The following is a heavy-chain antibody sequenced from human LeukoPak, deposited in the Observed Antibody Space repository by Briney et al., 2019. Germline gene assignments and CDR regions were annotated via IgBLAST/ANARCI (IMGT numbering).Heavy chain of an antibody. D-gene: IGHD3-22*01. V-gene: IGHV1-69*05. CDR2: IIPIFGTA. Sequence: GASVKVSCKASGDTFRNYAISWVRQAPGQGLEWMGGIIPIFGTANYAQKFQGRVTVTTDESTSTAYMELSSLRSEDTAVYYCARADYYDRSGYYYDFDYWGQGTLVPSPQ. CDR3: ARADYYDRSGYYYDFDY. J-gene: IGHJ4*02. CDR1: GDTFRNYA.